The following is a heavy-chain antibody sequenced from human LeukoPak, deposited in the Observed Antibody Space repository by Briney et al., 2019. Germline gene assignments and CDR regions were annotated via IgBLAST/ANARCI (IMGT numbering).Heavy chain of an antibody. CDR2: ISSSSTI. CDR1: GFTFSSYS. Sequence: QPGGSLRLSCAASGFTFSSYSMNWVRQAPGKGLEWVSYISSSSTIYYADSVKGRFTISRDNAKNSLYLQMNSLRAEDTAVYYCARGNYDFWSGYPPFDYWGQGTLVTVSS. CDR3: ARGNYDFWSGYPPFDY. J-gene: IGHJ4*02. V-gene: IGHV3-48*01. D-gene: IGHD3-3*01.